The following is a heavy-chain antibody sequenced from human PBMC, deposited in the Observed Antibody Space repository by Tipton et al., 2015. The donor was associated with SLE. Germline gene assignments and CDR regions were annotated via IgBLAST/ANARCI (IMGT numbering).Heavy chain of an antibody. CDR1: GGTNSRYY. D-gene: IGHD6-13*01. Sequence: TLSLTCTVSGGTNSRYYWRWIRQPPAQGQEGIGYIYYSGSTNYNPSLKSRVTISVDTSKNQFSLKLSSVTAADTAVYYCARSSSWPYYFDYWGQGTLVTVSS. J-gene: IGHJ4*02. V-gene: IGHV4-59*01. CDR2: IYYSGST. CDR3: ARSSSWPYYFDY.